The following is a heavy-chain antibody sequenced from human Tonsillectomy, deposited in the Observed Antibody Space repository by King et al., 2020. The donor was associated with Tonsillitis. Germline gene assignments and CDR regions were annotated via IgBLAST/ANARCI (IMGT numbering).Heavy chain of an antibody. V-gene: IGHV3-30*18. CDR2: IAYDARYE. CDR3: AKDGIALSDWYFDL. J-gene: IGHJ2*01. D-gene: IGHD3-16*02. Sequence: VQLVESGGGVVQPGRSLRLSCAASGFTFSNYGMHWVRQAPGKGLEWVALIAYDARYENYADSVKGRFAISRDNSKNTLYLEMNSLRVEDTSVYYCAKDGIALSDWYFDLWGRGTLVTVSS. CDR1: GFTFSNYG.